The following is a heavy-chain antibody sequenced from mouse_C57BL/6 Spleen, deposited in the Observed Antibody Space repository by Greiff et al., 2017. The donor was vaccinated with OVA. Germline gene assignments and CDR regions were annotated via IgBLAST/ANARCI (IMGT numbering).Heavy chain of an antibody. V-gene: IGHV1-4*01. CDR1: GYTFTSYT. Sequence: LVESGAELARPGASVKMSCKASGYTFTSYTMHWVKQRPGQGLEWIGYINPSSGYTKYNQKFKDKATLTADKSSSTAYMQLSSLTSEDSAVYYCARGPGTSFDYWGQGTTLTVSS. CDR3: ARGPGTSFDY. CDR2: INPSSGYT. D-gene: IGHD4-1*01. J-gene: IGHJ2*01.